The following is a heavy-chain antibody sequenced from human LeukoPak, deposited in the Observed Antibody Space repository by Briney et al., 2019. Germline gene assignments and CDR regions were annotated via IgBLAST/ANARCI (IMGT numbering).Heavy chain of an antibody. J-gene: IGHJ6*04. Sequence: PGGSLRLSCAASGFTFNNFAMSWVRQAPGKGLEWVSAISGSGGSTYYADSVKGRFTISRDNSKNTLYLQMNSLRAEDTAVYYCAELGITMIGGVWGKGTTVTISS. CDR1: GFTFNNFA. D-gene: IGHD3-10*02. CDR2: ISGSGGST. CDR3: AELGITMIGGV. V-gene: IGHV3-23*01.